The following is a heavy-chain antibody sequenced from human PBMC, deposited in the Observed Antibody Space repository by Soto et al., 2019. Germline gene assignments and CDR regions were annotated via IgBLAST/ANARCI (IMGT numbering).Heavy chain of an antibody. CDR2: IYYSGST. CDR3: ARTPSSGWSIDYFDY. J-gene: IGHJ4*02. CDR1: GGSISSYY. Sequence: SETLSLTCTVSGGSISSYYWSWIRQPPGKGLEWIGYIYYSGSTNYNPSLKSRVTISVDTSKNQFSLKLSSVTAADTAVYYCARTPSSGWSIDYFDYWGQGTLVTVSS. D-gene: IGHD6-19*01. V-gene: IGHV4-59*01.